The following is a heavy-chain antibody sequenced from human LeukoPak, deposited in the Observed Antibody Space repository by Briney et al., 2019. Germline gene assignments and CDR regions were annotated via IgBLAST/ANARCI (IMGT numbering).Heavy chain of an antibody. D-gene: IGHD3-10*01. V-gene: IGHV4-38-2*02. CDR3: ARDGPNVLLWFGEF. J-gene: IGHJ4*02. CDR1: GGSISSYY. Sequence: SETLSLTCTVSGGSISSYYWGWIRQPPGKGLEWIGSIYHSGSTYYNPSLKSRVTISVDTSKNQFSLKLSSVTAADTAVYYCARDGPNVLLWFGEFWGQGTLVTVSS. CDR2: IYHSGST.